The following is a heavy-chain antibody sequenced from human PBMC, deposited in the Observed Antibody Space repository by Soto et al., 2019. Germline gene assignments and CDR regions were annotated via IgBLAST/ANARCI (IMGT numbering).Heavy chain of an antibody. CDR3: ARIGLGFGDP. CDR2: IYYSVST. V-gene: IGHV4-31*03. J-gene: IGHJ5*02. D-gene: IGHD3-10*01. Sequence: QVQLQESVPGLVKPSQTLSLTCTGSGGSLRSGGYYWSCIRQHPEKGLEWIGYIYYSVSTYYNPSLKSRVTISVGTSKNQFSLKLSSVTAADTDVYYCARIGLGFGDPWGQGTLVMVSS. CDR1: GGSLRSGGYY.